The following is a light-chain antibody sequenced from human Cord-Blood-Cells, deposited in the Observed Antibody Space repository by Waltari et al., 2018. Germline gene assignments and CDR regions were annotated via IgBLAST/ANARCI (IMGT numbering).Light chain of an antibody. V-gene: IGLV2-11*01. CDR2: DVS. Sequence: QSALTQPPPVSGSPGESVTLPCTVPSGDAAGYNSVSWYQQHPGKAPKLMIYDVSKRPSGVPDRFSGSKSGHTASLTISGLQAEDEADYYCFSYAGSCIVVFGGGTQLTVL. J-gene: IGLJ2*01. CDR1: SGDAAGYNS. CDR3: FSYAGSCIVV.